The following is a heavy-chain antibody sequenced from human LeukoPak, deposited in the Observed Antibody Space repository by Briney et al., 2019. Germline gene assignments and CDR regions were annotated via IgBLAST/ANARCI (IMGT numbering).Heavy chain of an antibody. CDR3: RVAENSDY. V-gene: IGHV3-49*04. Sequence: QSGGSLRLSCTASGFTFGDYAMSWVRQAPGKGLEWVGFIRSKAYGGTTEYAASVKGRFTISRDDSKSIAYLQMNSLKTEDTAVYYCRVAENSDYWGQGTLVTVSS. CDR1: GFTFGDYA. CDR2: IRSKAYGGTT. J-gene: IGHJ4*02. D-gene: IGHD2-15*01.